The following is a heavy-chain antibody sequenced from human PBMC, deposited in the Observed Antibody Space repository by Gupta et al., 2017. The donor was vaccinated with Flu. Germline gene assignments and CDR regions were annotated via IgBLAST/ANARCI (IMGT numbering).Heavy chain of an antibody. CDR1: GCTLTNNW. V-gene: IGHV3-7*01. J-gene: IGHJ6*02. CDR3: ARDHKRGENVVDLYGMDV. Sequence: EAQLVASGGGLVQPGGSLRLYCVASGCTLTNNWMSWVRQAPGKGLEWVANMKQDGSEKYYVDSVKGRFAISRDNAKNSLYLQMNSLRTEDTAVYYCARDHKRGENVVDLYGMDVWGQGTTVTVSS. CDR2: MKQDGSEK. D-gene: IGHD2-15*01.